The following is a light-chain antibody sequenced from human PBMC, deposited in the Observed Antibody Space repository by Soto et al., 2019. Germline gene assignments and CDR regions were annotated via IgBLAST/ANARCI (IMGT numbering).Light chain of an antibody. Sequence: QSALTQPRSVSGSPGQSVTISCTGTNSYVGGYNYVSWYQHHPGKAPKLMIYDVNKRPSGVPDRFSGSKSGNTASLTISGLQAEDEADYYCCSSPGSYTSVVFGGGTQLTVL. CDR3: CSSPGSYTSVV. CDR2: DVN. V-gene: IGLV2-11*01. CDR1: NSYVGGYNY. J-gene: IGLJ2*01.